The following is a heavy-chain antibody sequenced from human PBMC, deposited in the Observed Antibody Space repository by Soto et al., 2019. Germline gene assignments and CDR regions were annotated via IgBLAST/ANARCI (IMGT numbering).Heavy chain of an antibody. CDR1: GYSFSTYW. D-gene: IGHD6-19*01. V-gene: IGHV5-51*01. CDR2: IYPDDSDT. J-gene: IGHJ4*02. Sequence: GESLKISCKASGYSFSTYWIGWVRRMPGKGLKWMGIIYPDDSDTRYSPAFQGQVTISADKSISTAYLQWSSLKASDSAMYYCARHDKSGWYYFDFWGQGTLVTVSS. CDR3: ARHDKSGWYYFDF.